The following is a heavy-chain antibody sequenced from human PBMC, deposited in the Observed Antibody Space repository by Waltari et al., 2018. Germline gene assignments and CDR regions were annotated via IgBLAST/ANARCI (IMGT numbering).Heavy chain of an antibody. CDR2: ISASNINT. D-gene: IGHD3-3*01. CDR3: VRDKDDFWSDYYNWFDL. Sequence: QAQLVQSGAEVKKPGASVEVSCKASGYTFTSYGISWVRQAPGQGLEWMGWISASNINTNYAQTFQGGLTMTTDSSTTTAYMELRSLGSDDAAVYYCVRDKDDFWSDYYNWFDLWGQGTLVTVS. J-gene: IGHJ5*02. CDR1: GYTFTSYG. V-gene: IGHV1-18*01.